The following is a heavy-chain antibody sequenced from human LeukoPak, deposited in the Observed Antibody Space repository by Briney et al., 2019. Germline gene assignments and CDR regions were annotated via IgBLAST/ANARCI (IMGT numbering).Heavy chain of an antibody. D-gene: IGHD3-22*01. Sequence: ASVKVSCKASGYTFTSYGISWVRQAPGQGLEWMGWISAYNGNTNYAQKLQGRVTMTTDTSTSTAYMELRSLRSDDTAVYYCARVNVEEDYYDSSGYYSLGYWGQGTLVTVSS. J-gene: IGHJ4*02. CDR2: ISAYNGNT. V-gene: IGHV1-18*01. CDR3: ARVNVEEDYYDSSGYYSLGY. CDR1: GYTFTSYG.